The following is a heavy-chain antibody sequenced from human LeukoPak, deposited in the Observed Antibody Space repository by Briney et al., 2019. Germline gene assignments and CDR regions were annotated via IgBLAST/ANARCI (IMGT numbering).Heavy chain of an antibody. Sequence: PGGSLRLSCAASGFTFSSYAMSWVRQAPGKGLEWVSAISGSGGSTYYADSVKGRFTISRDNSKNTLYLQMNSLRAEDTAVYYCAKDSSYYDSSGYYPQFDYWGQGTLVTVSS. CDR2: ISGSGGST. V-gene: IGHV3-23*01. CDR1: GFTFSSYA. D-gene: IGHD3-22*01. CDR3: AKDSSYYDSSGYYPQFDY. J-gene: IGHJ4*02.